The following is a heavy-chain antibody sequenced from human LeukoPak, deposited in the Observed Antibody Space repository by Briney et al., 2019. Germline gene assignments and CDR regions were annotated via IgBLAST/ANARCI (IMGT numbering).Heavy chain of an antibody. CDR1: GYTFTSYA. D-gene: IGHD6-19*01. J-gene: IGHJ4*02. CDR3: ARDRPWYSSGWYVGYYFDY. Sequence: ASVKVSCKASGYTFTSYAMHWVRQAPGQRLEWMGWINAGNGNTKYSQEFQGRVTITRDTSASTAYMELSSLRSEDTAVYYCARDRPWYSSGWYVGYYFDYWGQGTLVTVSS. CDR2: INAGNGNT. V-gene: IGHV1-3*01.